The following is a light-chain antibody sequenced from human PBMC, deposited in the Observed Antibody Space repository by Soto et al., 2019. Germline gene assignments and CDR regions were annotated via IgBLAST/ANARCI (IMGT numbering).Light chain of an antibody. J-gene: IGLJ3*02. V-gene: IGLV1-47*02. CDR2: SDN. CDR3: ATWDDSLSGPV. Sequence: QPVLTQPPSASVTPGQRVTISCSGSRSTIGGNLVSWYQQFPGAAPKLLIHSDNQRPSGVPARFSGSRSGTSASLAISGLRSEDEADYYCATWDDSLSGPVFGGGTKVTVL. CDR1: RSTIGGNL.